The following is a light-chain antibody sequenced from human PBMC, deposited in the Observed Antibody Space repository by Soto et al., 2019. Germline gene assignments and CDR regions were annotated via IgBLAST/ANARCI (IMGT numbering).Light chain of an antibody. CDR3: QQYNSYPLT. CDR1: QSISSW. V-gene: IGKV1-5*03. CDR2: KAS. J-gene: IGKJ4*01. Sequence: DIQMTQSPSTLSASVGDRVTVTYRASQSISSWLAWYQQKPGKAPKLLLYKASSLESGVPSRVSGSGSGTELTLTISSLQPDDFATYYCQQYNSYPLTFGGGTKVEVK.